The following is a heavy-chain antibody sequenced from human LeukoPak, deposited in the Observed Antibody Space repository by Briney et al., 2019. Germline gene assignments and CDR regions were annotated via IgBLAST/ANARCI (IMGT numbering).Heavy chain of an antibody. CDR1: GGSISSDVHY. CDR3: TRRGSGNGGTYDGMDV. V-gene: IGHV4-39*01. J-gene: IGHJ6*02. Sequence: NPSETLSLTCTVAGGSISSDVHYWDWIRQAPGKGLEWIGNLLYNGNTWYNPSLESRVTISVDTSENQFSLRLTSVNAADTALYFCTRRGSGNGGTYDGMDVWGPGTSVTASS. CDR2: LLYNGNT. D-gene: IGHD2-8*01.